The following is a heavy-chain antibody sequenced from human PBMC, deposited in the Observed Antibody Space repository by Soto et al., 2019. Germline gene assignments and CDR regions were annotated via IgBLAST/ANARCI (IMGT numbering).Heavy chain of an antibody. J-gene: IGHJ4*02. CDR3: ARDKGSRSGYYTDY. V-gene: IGHV1-69*01. CDR2: IIPIFGTA. CDR1: GGTFSSYA. Sequence: QVQLVQSGAEVKKPGSSVKVSCKASGGTFSSYAISWVRQAPGQGLEWMGGIIPIFGTANYAQKFQGRVTITADESTSTAYIELSSLRSEDTAVYYCARDKGSRSGYYTDYWGQGTLVTVSS. D-gene: IGHD3-3*01.